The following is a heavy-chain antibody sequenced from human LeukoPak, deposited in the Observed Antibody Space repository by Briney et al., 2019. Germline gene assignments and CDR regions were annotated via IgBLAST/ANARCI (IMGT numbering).Heavy chain of an antibody. D-gene: IGHD2-2*01. CDR3: AREPQHHHIVVVPAAGYYYYYMDV. Sequence: GSLRLSCAASGFTFSDHYMDWVRQAPGKGLEWVGRTRNKANSYTTEYAASVKGRFTISRDDSKNSLYLQMNSLKTEDTAVYYCAREPQHHHIVVVPAAGYYYYYMDVWGKGTTVTVSS. CDR2: TRNKANSYTT. J-gene: IGHJ6*03. CDR1: GFTFSDHY. V-gene: IGHV3-72*01.